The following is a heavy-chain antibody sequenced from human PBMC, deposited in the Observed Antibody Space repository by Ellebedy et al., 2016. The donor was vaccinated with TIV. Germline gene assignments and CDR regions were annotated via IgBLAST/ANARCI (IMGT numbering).Heavy chain of an antibody. Sequence: GESLKISXAASGFTFSSYAMSWVRQAPGKGLEWVSAISGSGGSTYYADSVKGRFTISRDNSKNTLYLQMNSLRAEDTAVYYCAAAGGIALVYWGQGTLVTVSS. J-gene: IGHJ4*02. CDR1: GFTFSSYA. CDR2: ISGSGGST. D-gene: IGHD2-8*02. V-gene: IGHV3-23*01. CDR3: AAAGGIALVY.